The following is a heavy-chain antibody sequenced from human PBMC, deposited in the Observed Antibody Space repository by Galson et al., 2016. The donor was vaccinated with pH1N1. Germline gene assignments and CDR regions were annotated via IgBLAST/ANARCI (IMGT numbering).Heavy chain of an antibody. J-gene: IGHJ6*03. CDR1: GFTFRSYS. V-gene: IGHV3-21*06. D-gene: IGHD3-10*01. CDR3: ARAGYGYFGSASYPRPYYYYYMDV. CDR2: ISSSSTNI. Sequence: SLRLSCAASGFTFRSYSMNWVRQAPGKGLEWVSSISSSSTNIYFADSVKGRFTISRANAYNSLYLQMNSLRAEDTAVYYCARAGYGYFGSASYPRPYYYYYMDVWGKGTTVTVSS.